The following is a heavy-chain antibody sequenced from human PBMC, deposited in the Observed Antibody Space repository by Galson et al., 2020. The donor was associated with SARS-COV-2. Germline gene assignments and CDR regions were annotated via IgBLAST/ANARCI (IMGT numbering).Heavy chain of an antibody. D-gene: IGHD3-10*01. CDR3: ARIKGLLWFGELGSANWFDP. V-gene: IGHV2-26*01. J-gene: IGHJ5*02. CDR2: IFSNDEK. Sequence: SGPTLVKPTETLTLTCTVSGFSLSNARMGVSWIRQPPGKALEWLAHIFSNDEKSYSTSLKSRLTISKDTSKSQVVLTMTNMDPVDTATYYCARIKGLLWFGELGSANWFDPWGQGTLVTVSS. CDR1: GFSLSNARMG.